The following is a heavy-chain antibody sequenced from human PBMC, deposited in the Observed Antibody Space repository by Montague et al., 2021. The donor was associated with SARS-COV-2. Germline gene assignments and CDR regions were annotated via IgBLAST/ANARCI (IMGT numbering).Heavy chain of an antibody. D-gene: IGHD3-22*01. CDR3: ARSPVSMIILIITSLNRFFDL. CDR1: GGSISSGGYY. J-gene: IGHJ2*01. V-gene: IGHV4-31*03. CDR2: IYYSGST. Sequence: TLSLTCTVSGGSISSGGYYCCWIRQHPGKVLGWIGYIYYSGSTYYNPSHKSRATISVDTSKNQFSLKMSSVTAADTAVYYCARSPVSMIILIITSLNRFFDLWGRGTTVTVSS.